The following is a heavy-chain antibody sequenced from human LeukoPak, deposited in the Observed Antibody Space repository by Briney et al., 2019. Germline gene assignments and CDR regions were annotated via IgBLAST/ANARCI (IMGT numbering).Heavy chain of an antibody. D-gene: IGHD3-16*01. J-gene: IGHJ4*02. CDR3: AKVGRGDYVWGSYSFDY. CDR2: ISNTGST. CDR1: GGSISSYY. V-gene: IGHV4-59*01. Sequence: SETLSLTCTVSGGSISSYYWSWIRQPPGKGLEWIGYISNTGSTNYNPSLESRVTISVDTSKNQFSLKLTSVTAADTAMYYCAKVGRGDYVWGSYSFDYWGQGTLVTVSS.